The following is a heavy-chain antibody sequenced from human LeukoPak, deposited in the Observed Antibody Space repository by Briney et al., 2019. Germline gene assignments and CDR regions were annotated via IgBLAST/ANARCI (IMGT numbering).Heavy chain of an antibody. CDR1: GYSISSGYY. CDR2: IYHSGST. V-gene: IGHV4-38-2*02. CDR3: ARITDRTIFGEIMHGFDV. Sequence: SETLSLTCTVSGYSISSGYYWGWIRQPPGKGLEWIGSIYHSGSTYYSPSLKSRGTISVDTSNNQFSLKLNSVTAADTAVYYCARITDRTIFGEIMHGFDVWGQGTPVTVSS. J-gene: IGHJ3*01. D-gene: IGHD3-3*01.